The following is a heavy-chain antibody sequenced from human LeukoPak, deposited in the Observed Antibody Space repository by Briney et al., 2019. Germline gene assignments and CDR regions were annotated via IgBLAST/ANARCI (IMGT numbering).Heavy chain of an antibody. CDR1: GYTFTRYD. D-gene: IGHD3-3*01. V-gene: IGHV1-8*03. CDR3: ARAERRSYDFWGDQHYYYMDV. CDR2: MNPNSGNT. Sequence: ASVKVSCKASGYTFTRYDINWVRQATGQGLELMGWMNPNSGNTGYAQKFQDRVTITRDTSMSTAYMELSSLRSEDTAVYYCARAERRSYDFWGDQHYYYMDVWGEGTTVTVSS. J-gene: IGHJ6*03.